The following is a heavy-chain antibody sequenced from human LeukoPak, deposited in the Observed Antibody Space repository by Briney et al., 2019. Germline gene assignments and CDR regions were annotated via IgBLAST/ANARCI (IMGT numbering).Heavy chain of an antibody. V-gene: IGHV3-23*01. CDR3: ARAAYSSTWYSRYFDL. D-gene: IGHD6-13*01. Sequence: GGSLRLSCAASGFTFSNYAMSWVRQAPGKGLEWVISGSGSNTYYADSVKGRFTISRENAKNSLYLQMNSLRAGDTAVYYCARAAYSSTWYSRYFDLWGRGTLVTVSS. CDR2: SGSGSNT. J-gene: IGHJ2*01. CDR1: GFTFSNYA.